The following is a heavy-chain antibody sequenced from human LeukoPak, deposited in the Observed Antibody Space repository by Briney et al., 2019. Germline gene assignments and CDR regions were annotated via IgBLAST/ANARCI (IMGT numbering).Heavy chain of an antibody. D-gene: IGHD2-2*01. CDR3: ARDRGSNNYFDQ. Sequence: GGSLRLSCAASGFTFSTYWMTWVRQAPGKGLEWVANIKQDGSEKYYEDSMKGRFTISRDNANSTLFLQMNSLRAEDTAVYYCARDRGSNNYFDQWGQGTLVTVSS. CDR2: IKQDGSEK. J-gene: IGHJ4*02. CDR1: GFTFSTYW. V-gene: IGHV3-7*03.